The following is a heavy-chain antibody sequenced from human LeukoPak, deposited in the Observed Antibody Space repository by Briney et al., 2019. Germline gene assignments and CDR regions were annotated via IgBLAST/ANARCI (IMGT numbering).Heavy chain of an antibody. V-gene: IGHV3-7*01. CDR1: GSTFSSYW. D-gene: IGHD1-26*01. J-gene: IGHJ6*03. CDR2: IKQDGSEK. Sequence: GGSLRLSCAASGSTFSSYWMSWVRQAPGNGLEWVANIKQDGSEKYYVDSVKGRFTISRDNAKNSLYLQMNSLRAEDTAVYYCAREREVGATYYYYMDVWGKGTTVTVSS. CDR3: AREREVGATYYYYMDV.